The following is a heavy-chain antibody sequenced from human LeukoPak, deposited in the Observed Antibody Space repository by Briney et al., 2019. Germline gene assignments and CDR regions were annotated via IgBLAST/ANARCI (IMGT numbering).Heavy chain of an antibody. CDR3: ARGRGGSYFGFDP. Sequence: SETLSLTCTVSGDSISSYYWSWIRQPPGKGLEWIGYIYYSGSTNYNPSLKSRVTISVDTSKNQFSLKLSSVTAADTAVYYCARGRGGSYFGFDPWGQGTLVTVSS. D-gene: IGHD1-26*01. V-gene: IGHV4-59*01. CDR1: GDSISSYY. CDR2: IYYSGST. J-gene: IGHJ5*02.